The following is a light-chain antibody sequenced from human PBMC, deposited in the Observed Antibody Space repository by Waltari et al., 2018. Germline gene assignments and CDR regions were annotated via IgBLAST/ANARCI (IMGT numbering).Light chain of an antibody. CDR1: QSVSRA. V-gene: IGKV3-20*01. Sequence: EIVLTHSPGSLSSSPGERVTLSCRASQSVSRALAWYQQKTGQAPRLLIFGASNRATGIPDRFSGSGSETDFSLTISRLETEDFAVYYCQHYVRLPATFGRGNKVEIK. J-gene: IGKJ1*01. CDR2: GAS. CDR3: QHYVRLPAT.